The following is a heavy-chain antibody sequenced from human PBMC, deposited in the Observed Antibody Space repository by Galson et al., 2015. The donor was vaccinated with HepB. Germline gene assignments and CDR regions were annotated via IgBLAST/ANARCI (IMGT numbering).Heavy chain of an antibody. CDR1: GGSVSSGSYY. Sequence: SEPLSLTCTVSGGSVSSGSYYWSWIRQPPGKGLEWIGYIYYSGSTNYNPSLKSRVTISVDTSKNQFSLKLSSVTAADTAVYYCARGGCDYSNYLDAFDIWGQGTMVTVSS. D-gene: IGHD4-11*01. J-gene: IGHJ3*02. CDR2: IYYSGST. CDR3: ARGGCDYSNYLDAFDI. V-gene: IGHV4-61*01.